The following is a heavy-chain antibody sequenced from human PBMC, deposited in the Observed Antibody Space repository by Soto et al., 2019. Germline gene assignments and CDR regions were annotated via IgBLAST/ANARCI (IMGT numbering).Heavy chain of an antibody. D-gene: IGHD6-19*01. J-gene: IGHJ6*03. Sequence: VQLVESGGGVVQPGRSLRLSCAASGFTFSSYGMHWVRQAPGKGLEWVAVIWYDGSNKYYADSVKGRFTISRDNSKNTLYLQMNSLRAEDTAVYYCAREGSTGSRAGDYYYYYMDVWGKGTTVTVSS. CDR3: AREGSTGSRAGDYYYYYMDV. CDR1: GFTFSSYG. CDR2: IWYDGSNK. V-gene: IGHV3-33*01.